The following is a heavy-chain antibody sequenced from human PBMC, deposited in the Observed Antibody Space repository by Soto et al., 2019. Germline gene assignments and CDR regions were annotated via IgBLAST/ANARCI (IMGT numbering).Heavy chain of an antibody. D-gene: IGHD3-10*01. CDR1: GGSFSGYY. J-gene: IGHJ5*02. CDR3: ARRITMVRGVIKLVPRFDP. CDR2: INHSGST. Sequence: QVQLQQWGAGLLKPSETLSLTCAVYGGSFSGYYWSWIRQPPGKGLEWIGEINHSGSTNYNPSLKSRVTISVDTSKNQFSLKLSSVTAADTAVYYCARRITMVRGVIKLVPRFDPWGQGTLVTVPS. V-gene: IGHV4-34*01.